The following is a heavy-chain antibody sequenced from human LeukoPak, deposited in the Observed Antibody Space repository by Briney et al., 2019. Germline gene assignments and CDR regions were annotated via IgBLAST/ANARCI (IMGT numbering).Heavy chain of an antibody. CDR1: GYTFTSYG. J-gene: IGHJ6*03. CDR3: ARVVFGYSSSSGYYYYMDV. D-gene: IGHD6-6*01. Sequence: ASVKVSCKASGYTFTSYGISWVRQAPGQGLEWMGWISAYNGNTNYAQKLQGRVTMTTDTSTSTAYMELRSLRSDDTAVYYCARVVFGYSSSSGYYYYMDVLGKGTTVTVSS. CDR2: ISAYNGNT. V-gene: IGHV1-18*01.